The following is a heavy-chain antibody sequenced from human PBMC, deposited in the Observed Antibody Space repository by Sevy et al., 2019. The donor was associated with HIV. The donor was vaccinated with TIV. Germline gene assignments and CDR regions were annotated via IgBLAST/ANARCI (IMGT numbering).Heavy chain of an antibody. Sequence: CLRLSCTASGFTFGDYCMSCVRQAPGKGLEWVAFLKSDVYGGTVDHAASVRGRFVISRDDSKTIAYLQMNDLKTEETGVYYCTQRKSAQSIFDYWGQGAPVTVSS. V-gene: IGHV3-49*04. CDR2: LKSDVYGGTV. J-gene: IGHJ4*02. CDR1: GFTFGDYC. CDR3: TQRKSAQSIFDY. D-gene: IGHD6-25*01.